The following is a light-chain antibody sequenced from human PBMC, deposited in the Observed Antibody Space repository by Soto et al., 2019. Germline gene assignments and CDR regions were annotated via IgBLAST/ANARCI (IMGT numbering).Light chain of an antibody. V-gene: IGLV1-51*01. CDR3: GTWDSSLSGGV. J-gene: IGLJ1*01. CDR1: SSNIASNY. Sequence: QSVLTQPPSVSAAPGQRVTISCSGTSSNIASNYVSWCQQFPGTAPRLLIYDDNKRPSGIPDRFSASKSGTSATLGITGLQSGDEADYYCGTWDSSLSGGVFGTGTKVTVL. CDR2: DDN.